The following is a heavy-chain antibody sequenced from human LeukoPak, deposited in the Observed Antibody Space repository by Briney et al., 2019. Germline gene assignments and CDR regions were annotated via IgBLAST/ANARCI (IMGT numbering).Heavy chain of an antibody. CDR3: AIGYSYGFDY. CDR1: GGSIRSYY. J-gene: IGHJ4*02. D-gene: IGHD5-18*01. CDR2: IYYSGST. V-gene: IGHV4-59*01. Sequence: SETLSLTCTVSGGSIRSYYWSWIRQPPGKGLEWIAYIYYSGSTNYNPSLKSRVTISVDTSKNQFSLKLSSVTAADTAVYYCAIGYSYGFDYWGQGALVTVSS.